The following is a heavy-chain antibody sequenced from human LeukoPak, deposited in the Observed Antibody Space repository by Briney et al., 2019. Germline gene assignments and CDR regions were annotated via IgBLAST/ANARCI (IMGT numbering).Heavy chain of an antibody. V-gene: IGHV4-34*01. CDR3: ARLRSIRYYFDY. CDR2: INQSGST. CDR1: GGSFSGYY. D-gene: IGHD4-17*01. Sequence: KPSETLSLTCDVYGGSFSGYYWSWIRQPPGKGLEWIGEINQSGSTNYNPSLKSRVTISVDTSKNQFSLKLSSVTAADTAVYYCARLRSIRYYFDYWGQGTLVTVSS. J-gene: IGHJ4*02.